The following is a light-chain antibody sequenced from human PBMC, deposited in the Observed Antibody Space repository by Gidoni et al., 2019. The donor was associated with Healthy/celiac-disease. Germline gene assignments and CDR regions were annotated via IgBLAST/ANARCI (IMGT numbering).Light chain of an antibody. CDR1: SSDVGGYNY. CDR2: EVS. J-gene: IGLJ3*02. CDR3: SSYTSSSTWV. V-gene: IGLV2-14*01. Sequence: QSALTQPISVSGSPGQSITISCTGTSSDVGGYNYVSWYQQHPGKAPKLMIYEVSNRPSGVSNRVSGSKSGNTASLTISGLQAEDEADYYCSSYTSSSTWVFGGGTKLTVL.